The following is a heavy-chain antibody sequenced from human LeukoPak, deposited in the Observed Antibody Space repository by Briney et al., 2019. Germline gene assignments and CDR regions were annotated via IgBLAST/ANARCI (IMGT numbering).Heavy chain of an antibody. D-gene: IGHD3-10*01. Sequence: GGSLRLSCAASGFTFSSYSMNWVRQAPGKGLEWVSYINIISSEIYYGDSVKGRFTISTDNAKNSVYLQMNSLRDEDTAVYYCARDRANAFDNWGQGTMVTVSS. CDR1: GFTFSSYS. CDR2: INIISSEI. V-gene: IGHV3-48*02. CDR3: ARDRANAFDN. J-gene: IGHJ3*02.